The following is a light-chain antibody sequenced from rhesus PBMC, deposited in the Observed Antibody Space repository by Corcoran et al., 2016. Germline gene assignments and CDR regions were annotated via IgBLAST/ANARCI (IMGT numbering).Light chain of an antibody. CDR2: AAT. J-gene: IGKJ1*01. Sequence: DIQMTQSLSSLSASAGDTVTITCRASQGISTYLNWYQQKLGKAPKRLIYAATSLESGVPSRFSGTGSWTEFTLTISSLQPEDFATYYCLQHNSNPPTFGQGTKVEIK. CDR1: QGISTY. CDR3: LQHNSNPPT. V-gene: IGKV1-43*01.